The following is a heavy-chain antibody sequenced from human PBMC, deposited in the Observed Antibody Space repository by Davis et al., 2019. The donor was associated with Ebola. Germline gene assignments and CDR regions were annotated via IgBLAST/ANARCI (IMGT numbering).Heavy chain of an antibody. V-gene: IGHV1-69*13. CDR2: IIPIFGKA. Sequence: SVKVSCKASGGTFSNYAISWVRQAPGQGLEWMGGIIPIFGKANYAQKFQGRVTITADESTRTAHMELSSLRSEDTAVYYCARDIGPFGAAAVSNHYYYGMDVWGQGTTVTVSS. J-gene: IGHJ6*02. D-gene: IGHD6-13*01. CDR1: GGTFSNYA. CDR3: ARDIGPFGAAAVSNHYYYGMDV.